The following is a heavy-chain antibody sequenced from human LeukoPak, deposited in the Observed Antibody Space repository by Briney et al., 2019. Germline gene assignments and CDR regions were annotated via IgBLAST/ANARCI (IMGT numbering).Heavy chain of an antibody. CDR1: GYTFTGYY. Sequence: GASVKVSCKASGYTFTGYYMHWVRQAPGQGLEWMGWINPNSGGTNYAQKFQGRVTITRNTSISTAYMELSSLRSEDTAVYYCARTFDIVVTNWFDPWGQGTLVTVSS. CDR3: ARTFDIVVTNWFDP. CDR2: INPNSGGT. V-gene: IGHV1-2*02. D-gene: IGHD2-2*01. J-gene: IGHJ5*02.